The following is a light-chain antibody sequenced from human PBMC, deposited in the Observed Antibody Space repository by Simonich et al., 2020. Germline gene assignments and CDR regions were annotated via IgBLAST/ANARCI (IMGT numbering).Light chain of an antibody. Sequence: DIVMTQSPDSLAVSLGERATINCKASQSVLYSSNNKNYLAWYQQKPGQPPKLIMYWASTRESWVPDRFSGSGSGTDFTLTISSLQAEDVAVYYCQQYYSTPPITFGQGTRLEIK. CDR2: WAS. V-gene: IGKV4-1*01. CDR3: QQYYSTPPIT. J-gene: IGKJ5*01. CDR1: QSVLYSSNNKNY.